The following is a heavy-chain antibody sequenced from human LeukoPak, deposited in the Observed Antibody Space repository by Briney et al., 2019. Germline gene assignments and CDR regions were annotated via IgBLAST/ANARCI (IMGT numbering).Heavy chain of an antibody. D-gene: IGHD6-19*01. CDR3: ARDRSVAGHFDY. J-gene: IGHJ4*02. V-gene: IGHV3-21*01. CDR1: GFTFSSYS. Sequence: PGGSLRLSCAASGFTFSSYSMNWVRQAPGKGLEWVSSISSSSSYIYYADSVKGRFTISRDNAKNSLYLQMNSLRAEDTAVYYCARDRSVAGHFDYWGQGTLVTVSS. CDR2: ISSSSSYI.